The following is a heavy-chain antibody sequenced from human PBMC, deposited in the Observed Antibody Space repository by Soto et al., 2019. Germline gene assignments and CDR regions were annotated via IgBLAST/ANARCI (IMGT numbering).Heavy chain of an antibody. CDR2: FYHSGNS. J-gene: IGHJ6*02. Sequence: NPWETLSLTCSVSSGSIRSYYWSWIRQSPEKGLEWIGYFYHSGNSNYNPSLKSRVTISVDTSKNQLSLSLRSVTAADTAVYFCARISSVDPYGYVNGGLDVWGQGTTVTAP. D-gene: IGHD5-18*01. V-gene: IGHV4-59*01. CDR3: ARISSVDPYGYVNGGLDV. CDR1: SGSIRSYY.